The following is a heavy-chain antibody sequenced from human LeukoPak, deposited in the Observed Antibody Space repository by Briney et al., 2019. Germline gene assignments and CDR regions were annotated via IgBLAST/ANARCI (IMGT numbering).Heavy chain of an antibody. CDR1: GGSISSYY. CDR2: IYYSGST. CDR3: ARSMVRGPFDY. D-gene: IGHD3-10*01. Sequence: SETLSLTCTVSGGSISSYYWSWIRQPPGKGLEWIGYIYYSGSTNYNPSLKSRVTISVDTSKNQFSLKLSSVTAADTAVYYCARSMVRGPFDYWGQGTLVTVSS. V-gene: IGHV4-59*01. J-gene: IGHJ4*02.